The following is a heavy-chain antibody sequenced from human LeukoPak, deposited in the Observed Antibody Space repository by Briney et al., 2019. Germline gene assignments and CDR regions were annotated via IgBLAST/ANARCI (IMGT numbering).Heavy chain of an antibody. Sequence: GASVKVSCKASGYTFTSYDINWVRHATGQGLEWMGWMNPNSGNTGYAQKFQGRVTMTRNTSISTAYMELSSLRSEDKAVYYCARSKYTSGRANRGDWFDPWGQGTLVTVSS. D-gene: IGHD7-27*01. CDR3: ARSKYTSGRANRGDWFDP. V-gene: IGHV1-8*01. CDR2: MNPNSGNT. CDR1: GYTFTSYD. J-gene: IGHJ5*02.